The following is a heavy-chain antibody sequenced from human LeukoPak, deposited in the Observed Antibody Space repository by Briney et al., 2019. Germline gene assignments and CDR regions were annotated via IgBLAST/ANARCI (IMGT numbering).Heavy chain of an antibody. V-gene: IGHV3-30*02. CDR2: IRYDGSNK. CDR3: AKDLGYYYYYMDV. J-gene: IGHJ6*03. Sequence: GGSLRLSCAASGFTFSSHGMHWVRQAPGKGLEWVAFIRYDGSNKYYADSVKGRFTISRDNSKNTLYLQMNSLRAEDTAVYYCAKDLGYYYYYMDVWGKGTTVTVSS. CDR1: GFTFSSHG.